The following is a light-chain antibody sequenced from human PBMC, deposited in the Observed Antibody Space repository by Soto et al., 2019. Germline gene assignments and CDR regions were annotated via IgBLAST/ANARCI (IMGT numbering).Light chain of an antibody. Sequence: QSVLTQPPSASGSPGQSVTISCTGTSSDVGGYNYVSWYQQHPGKAPKLMIYEVSKRPSGVPDRFSGSKSGNTASLTVSGLHAEDEADYYCSSYAGSNKPLGFYVFGTGTKVTVL. CDR2: EVS. J-gene: IGLJ1*01. V-gene: IGLV2-8*01. CDR3: SSYAGSNKPLGFYV. CDR1: SSDVGGYNY.